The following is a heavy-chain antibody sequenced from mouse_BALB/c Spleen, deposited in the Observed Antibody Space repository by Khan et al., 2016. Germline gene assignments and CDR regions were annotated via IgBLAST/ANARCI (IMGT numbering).Heavy chain of an antibody. J-gene: IGHJ4*01. D-gene: IGHD2-12*01. CDR1: GFTFSTYS. Sequence: EVELVESGGGLVQPGGSLKLSCAASGFTFSTYSMSWVRQTPDKRLELVATINSNGGSTYYPDNVKCRFTISRDNAKNTLYLQMSSLKSEDTAMYYSARVRHAWAYWGQGTTVTVSS. V-gene: IGHV5-6-3*01. CDR3: ARVRHAWAY. CDR2: INSNGGST.